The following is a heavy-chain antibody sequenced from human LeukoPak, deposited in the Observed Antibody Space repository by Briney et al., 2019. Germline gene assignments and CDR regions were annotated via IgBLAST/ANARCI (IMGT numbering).Heavy chain of an antibody. CDR2: ISGSGGST. CDR3: AKQQTIVVVTPQDY. J-gene: IGHJ4*02. D-gene: IGHD3-22*01. V-gene: IGHV3-23*01. Sequence: GGSLRLSCAASGFTFSSYAMSWVRQAPGKGLEWVSAISGSGGSTYYADSVEGRFTISRDNSKNTLYLQMNSLRAEDTAVYYCAKQQTIVVVTPQDYWGQGTLVTVSS. CDR1: GFTFSSYA.